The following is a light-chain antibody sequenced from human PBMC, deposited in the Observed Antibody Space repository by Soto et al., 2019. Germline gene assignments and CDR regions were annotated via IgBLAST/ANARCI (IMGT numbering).Light chain of an antibody. J-gene: IGLJ6*01. CDR2: DVS. V-gene: IGLV2-11*01. Sequence: QSALTQPRSVSGSPGQSVTISCTGTSSDVGRYDYVSWYQQHPGKAPKLIIYDVSERPSGVPDRFSGFKFGNTASLTISGLQAEDEADYSCCSYTGSHTDVFGSGTKVTVL. CDR1: SSDVGRYDY. CDR3: CSYTGSHTDV.